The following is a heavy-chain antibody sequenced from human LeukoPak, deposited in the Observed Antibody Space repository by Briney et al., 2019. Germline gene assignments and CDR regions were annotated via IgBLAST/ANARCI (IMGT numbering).Heavy chain of an antibody. CDR2: ISSSGSTI. CDR3: ARGKAAAGSQHDY. V-gene: IGHV3-48*03. CDR1: GFTFSSYE. Sequence: GGSLRLSCAASGFTFSSYEMNWVRQAPGKGLEWVSYISSSGSTIYYADSVKGRFTISRDNAKNSLYLQVNSLRAEDTAVYYCARGKAAAGSQHDYWGQGTLVTVSS. D-gene: IGHD6-13*01. J-gene: IGHJ4*02.